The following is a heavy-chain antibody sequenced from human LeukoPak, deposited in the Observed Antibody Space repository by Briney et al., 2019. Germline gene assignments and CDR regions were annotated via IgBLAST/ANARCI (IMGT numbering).Heavy chain of an antibody. V-gene: IGHV4-31*03. CDR2: IYYSGSA. Sequence: PSETLSLTCTVSGGSISSGGYYWSWIRQHPGKGLEWIGYIYYSGSAYYTPSLKSRVTISVDTSKNQFSLKLSSVTAADTAVYYCARDAWGADVRGYDISNWGQGTLVTVSS. CDR3: ARDAWGADVRGYDISN. J-gene: IGHJ4*02. CDR1: GGSISSGGYY. D-gene: IGHD3-9*01.